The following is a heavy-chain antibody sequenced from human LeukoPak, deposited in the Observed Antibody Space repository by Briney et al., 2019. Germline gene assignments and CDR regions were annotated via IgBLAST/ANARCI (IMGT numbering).Heavy chain of an antibody. CDR2: IDWHDDK. V-gene: IGHV2-5*01. Sequence: SGPTLVNPTQTLRLTCTFSGFSLSASGVGVGWVRQPPGKAREWLALIDWHDDKRYSPSLKSRLPITQDTSKNPVVLTMTNMDPMDPATYCCAHRREGRFDPWGQGTLVTVSS. D-gene: IGHD1-26*01. CDR1: GFSLSASGVG. CDR3: AHRREGRFDP. J-gene: IGHJ5*02.